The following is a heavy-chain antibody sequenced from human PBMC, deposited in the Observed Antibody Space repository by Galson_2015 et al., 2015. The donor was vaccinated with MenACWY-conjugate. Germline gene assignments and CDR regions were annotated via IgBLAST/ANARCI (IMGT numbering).Heavy chain of an antibody. V-gene: IGHV5-51*01. CDR2: IDPVNSNI. Sequence: QSGAEVTKPGESLKISCKGSGYSFTNYWVAWVRQMPGKGLEWVGLIDPVNSNIRYSPSFQGQVTISADESISTAYLQWSSLKASDTAMYFCARHPPGGRGMDVWGRGTTVTVSS. CDR1: GYSFTNYW. J-gene: IGHJ6*02. CDR3: ARHPPGGRGMDV. D-gene: IGHD1-26*01.